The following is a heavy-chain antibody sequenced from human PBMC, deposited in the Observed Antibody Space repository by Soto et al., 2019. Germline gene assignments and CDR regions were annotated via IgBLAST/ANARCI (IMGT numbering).Heavy chain of an antibody. J-gene: IGHJ4*02. Sequence: SVKVSCKASGGTFSSYAISWVRQAPGQGLEWMGGIIPIFGTANYAQKFQGRVTITADESTSTAYMELSSLRSEDTAVYYCARDPDPDCSGGSCYFDYWGQGTLVTVSS. V-gene: IGHV1-69*13. D-gene: IGHD2-15*01. CDR1: GGTFSSYA. CDR2: IIPIFGTA. CDR3: ARDPDPDCSGGSCYFDY.